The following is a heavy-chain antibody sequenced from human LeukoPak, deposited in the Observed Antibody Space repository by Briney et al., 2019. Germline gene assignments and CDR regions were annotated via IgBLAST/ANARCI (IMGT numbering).Heavy chain of an antibody. J-gene: IGHJ4*02. D-gene: IGHD6-19*01. CDR2: IKEDGSEK. CDR1: GFTFNRDW. CDR3: ATKEPSTSGWSY. Sequence: PGGSLRLSCAASGFTFNRDWTAWVRQAPGKGLEWVANIKEDGSEKNYVDSAKGRFTISRDNAVNSVYLQMNDLRAEDTGVYYCATKEPSTSGWSYWGQGTLVTVSS. V-gene: IGHV3-7*01.